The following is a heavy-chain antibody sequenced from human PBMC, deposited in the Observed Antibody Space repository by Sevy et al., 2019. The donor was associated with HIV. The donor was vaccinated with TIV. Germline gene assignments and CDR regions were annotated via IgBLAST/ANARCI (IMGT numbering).Heavy chain of an antibody. V-gene: IGHV4-61*01. CDR2: IYYSGST. CDR1: GGSVSSGSYY. Sequence: SETLSLTCTVSGGSVSSGSYYWSWIRQPPGKGLEWIGYIYYSGSTNYNPSLKSRVTISVDTSKNQFSLKLSSVTAAETAVYYCARGERVNYDSSGYYPLYYYYRMDVWGQGTTVTVSS. CDR3: ARGERVNYDSSGYYPLYYYYRMDV. D-gene: IGHD3-22*01. J-gene: IGHJ6*02.